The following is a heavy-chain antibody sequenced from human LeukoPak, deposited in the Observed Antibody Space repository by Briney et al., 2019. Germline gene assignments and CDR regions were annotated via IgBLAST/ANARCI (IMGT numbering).Heavy chain of an antibody. CDR2: IDSGSPTI. CDR1: GFTFSSYW. CDR3: AELGITMIGGV. J-gene: IGHJ6*04. Sequence: PGGSLRLSCAASGFTFSSYWMSWVRQAPGKGLEWVSYIDSGSPTIYYADSVKGRFTISRDNAKNSLYLQMNSLRAEDTAVYYCAELGITMIGGVWGKGTTVTISS. D-gene: IGHD3-10*02. V-gene: IGHV3-48*04.